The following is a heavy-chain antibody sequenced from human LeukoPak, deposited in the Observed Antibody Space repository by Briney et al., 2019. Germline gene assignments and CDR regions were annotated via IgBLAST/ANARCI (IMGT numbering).Heavy chain of an antibody. J-gene: IGHJ4*02. Sequence: HPAGTLRLSCAASGFTFSTYAMHWVRQAPGKGLEWVAVIWYDGNNKYYADPVKGRFTISRDNSKNTLYLQMNSLRAEDTAVYYCAKAHSSSWYVDFWGQGTLVTVSS. CDR1: GFTFSTYA. D-gene: IGHD6-13*01. V-gene: IGHV3-33*08. CDR3: AKAHSSSWYVDF. CDR2: IWYDGNNK.